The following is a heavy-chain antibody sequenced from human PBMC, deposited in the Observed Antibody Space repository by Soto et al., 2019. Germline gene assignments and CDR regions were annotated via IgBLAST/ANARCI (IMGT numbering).Heavy chain of an antibody. CDR2: IIPIFGTA. CDR3: ARGTGYCSSTSCYTPRGYYNYGMDD. J-gene: IGHJ6*02. Sequence: SVKVSCKASGGTFSSYAISWVRQAPGQGLEWMGGIIPIFGTANYAQKFQGRVTIAADESTSTAYMELGSLRSEDTAVYYCARGTGYCSSTSCYTPRGYYNYGMDDWGQGTRVILSS. V-gene: IGHV1-69*13. CDR1: GGTFSSYA. D-gene: IGHD2-2*02.